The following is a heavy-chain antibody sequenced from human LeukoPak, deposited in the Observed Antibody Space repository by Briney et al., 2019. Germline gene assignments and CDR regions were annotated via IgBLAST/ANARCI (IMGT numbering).Heavy chain of an antibody. CDR1: GGSINSYY. Sequence: SETLSLTCTVSGGSINSYYWSRIRQPPGKGPEWIGYIYYSGSTNYNPSLKSRVTISVDTSKNQFSLKLSSVTAADTAVYYCARVSSWDWFDPWGQGTLVTVSS. CDR3: ARVSSWDWFDP. J-gene: IGHJ5*02. CDR2: IYYSGST. V-gene: IGHV4-59*01. D-gene: IGHD1-26*01.